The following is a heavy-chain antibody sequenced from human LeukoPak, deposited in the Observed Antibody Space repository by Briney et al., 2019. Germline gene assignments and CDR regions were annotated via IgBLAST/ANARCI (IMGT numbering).Heavy chain of an antibody. CDR3: VRGKAAAGAIWFDP. CDR2: IYSSGST. V-gene: IGHV4-59*01. CDR1: GGSISGYY. J-gene: IGHJ5*02. D-gene: IGHD6-13*01. Sequence: SETLSLTCTVSGGSISGYYWTWIREPPRKGLEWIWCIYSSGSTSYKHSLKSRITISVDTSKYQFSLNLSSVTAADTAVYYCVRGKAAAGAIWFDPWGQGTLVTVSS.